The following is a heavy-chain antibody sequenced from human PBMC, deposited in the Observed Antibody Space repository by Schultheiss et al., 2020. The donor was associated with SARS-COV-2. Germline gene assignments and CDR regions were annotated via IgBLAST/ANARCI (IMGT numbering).Heavy chain of an antibody. Sequence: GGSLRLSCAASGFTFSSYEMNWVRQPPGKGLEWVSVIGSPDETYYADSVRGRFTITRDDSRHILYLQMNSLRAEDTAVYYCARDSRAFGSRKFDPWGQGTLVTVSS. V-gene: IGHV3-66*01. CDR1: GFTFSSYE. CDR3: ARDSRAFGSRKFDP. J-gene: IGHJ5*02. D-gene: IGHD3-10*01. CDR2: IGSPDET.